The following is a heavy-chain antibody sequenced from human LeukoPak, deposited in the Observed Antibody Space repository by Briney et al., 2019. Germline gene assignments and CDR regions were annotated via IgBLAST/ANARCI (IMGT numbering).Heavy chain of an antibody. CDR3: ARYYGGYYYYMDV. CDR2: INHSGIT. J-gene: IGHJ6*03. D-gene: IGHD4-23*01. Sequence: PSETLSLTCAVYGGSFSDYHWSWIRQPPGKGLEWIGQINHSGITNYSPSLKSRVTMSVDTSKNQFSLKLSSVTAADTAVYYCARYYGGYYYYMDVWGKGTTVTVSS. CDR1: GGSFSDYH. V-gene: IGHV4-34*01.